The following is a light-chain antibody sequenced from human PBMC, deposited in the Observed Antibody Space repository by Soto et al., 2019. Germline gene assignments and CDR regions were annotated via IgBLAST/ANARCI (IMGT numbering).Light chain of an antibody. J-gene: IGKJ4*01. CDR1: QGISNY. CDR3: HKYNSAPRT. V-gene: IGKV1-27*01. CDR2: AAS. Sequence: DVQMTQAPSSLSASVGDRVTITCRACQGISNYLAWYQQKPGKVPKLLIYAASILQSGVPSRFSGSGSGTDFTLTISSLQPEDVATYYCHKYNSAPRTFGGGTKVEIK.